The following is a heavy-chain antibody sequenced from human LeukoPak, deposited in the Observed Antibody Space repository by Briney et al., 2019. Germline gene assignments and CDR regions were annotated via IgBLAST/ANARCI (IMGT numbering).Heavy chain of an antibody. J-gene: IGHJ4*02. D-gene: IGHD6-6*01. CDR3: ARGPARSYYFDY. V-gene: IGHV4-34*01. Sequence: PSETPSLTCDVSGGSFSGYYWNWIRQPPGKGLEWIGEISYSGNTNYNPSLKSRVTISADTSKKHFSLRLTSVTAADTAVYYCARGPARSYYFDYWGQGTLVTVSS. CDR1: GGSFSGYY. CDR2: ISYSGNT.